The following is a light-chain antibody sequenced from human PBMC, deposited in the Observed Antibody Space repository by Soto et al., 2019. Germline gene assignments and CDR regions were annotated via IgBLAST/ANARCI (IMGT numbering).Light chain of an antibody. CDR1: QTVTSN. V-gene: IGKV3-15*01. J-gene: IGKJ4*01. Sequence: VLMPSPGTLALSRGARANLSCRGSQTVTSNFLAWYQEKPGQAPRLLIDGASTRATGIPARFSGSGSWTEFTLTISSLQSEDFAVYYCQQYKNWPLTFGGGTKVDIK. CDR3: QQYKNWPLT. CDR2: GAS.